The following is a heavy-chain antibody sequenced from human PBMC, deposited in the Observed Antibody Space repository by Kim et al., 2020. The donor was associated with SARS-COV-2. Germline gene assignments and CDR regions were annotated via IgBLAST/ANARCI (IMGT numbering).Heavy chain of an antibody. CDR1: GFMFKTDG. CDR2: HLGSGAT. CDR3: GGHGSGSS. V-gene: IGHV3-23*01. J-gene: IGHJ4*02. Sequence: GGSLRLSCAASGFMFKTDGMSWARQAPGKGLEWVSDHLGSGATYYADSVKGRFAISRDSARNTIYLQMSSLRADDTAVYYCGGHGSGSSWGQGALVIVSS. D-gene: IGHD3-10*01.